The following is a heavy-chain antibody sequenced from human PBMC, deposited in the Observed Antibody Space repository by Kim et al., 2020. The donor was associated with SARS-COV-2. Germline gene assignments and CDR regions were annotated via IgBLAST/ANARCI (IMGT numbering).Heavy chain of an antibody. V-gene: IGHV5-51*01. CDR2: IYPGDSDT. Sequence: GESLKISCKGSGYSFTSYWIGWVRQMPGKGLEWMGIIYPGDSDTRYSPSFQGQVTISADKSISTAYLQWSSLKASDTAMYYCARSLRYGSGIRYYYYGMDVWGQGTTVTVSS. J-gene: IGHJ6*02. CDR3: ARSLRYGSGIRYYYYGMDV. CDR1: GYSFTSYW. D-gene: IGHD3-10*01.